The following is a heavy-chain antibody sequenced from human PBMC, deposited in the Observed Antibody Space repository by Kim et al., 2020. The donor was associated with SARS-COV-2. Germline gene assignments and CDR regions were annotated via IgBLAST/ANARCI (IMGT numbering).Heavy chain of an antibody. V-gene: IGHV3-9*01. D-gene: IGHD2-21*02. Sequence: GVSLRLSCAASGFTFDDYAMHWVRRAPGKGLEWVSGISWNSGSIGYADSVKGRFTISRDNAKNSLYLQMNSLRAEDTALYYCAKDMSDSDYYYYYGMDVWGQGTTVTVSS. CDR1: GFTFDDYA. CDR3: AKDMSDSDYYYYYGMDV. CDR2: ISWNSGSI. J-gene: IGHJ6*02.